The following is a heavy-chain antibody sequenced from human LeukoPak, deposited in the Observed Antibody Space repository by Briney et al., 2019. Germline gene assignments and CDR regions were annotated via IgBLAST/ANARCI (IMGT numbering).Heavy chain of an antibody. CDR1: GGSISSGGYY. Sequence: SQTLSLTCTVSGGSISSGGYYWSWIRQHPGKGLEWIGYIYYSGSTYYNTSLKSRVTISVDTSKNQFSLKLSSVTAADTAVYYCAREPLVGATAYAFDIWGQGTMVTVSS. J-gene: IGHJ3*02. V-gene: IGHV4-31*03. D-gene: IGHD1-26*01. CDR2: IYYSGST. CDR3: AREPLVGATAYAFDI.